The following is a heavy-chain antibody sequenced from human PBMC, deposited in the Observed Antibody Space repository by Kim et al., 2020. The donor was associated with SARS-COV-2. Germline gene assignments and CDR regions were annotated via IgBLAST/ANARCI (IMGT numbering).Heavy chain of an antibody. Sequence: PSFPGHVTISADKSISTAYLQWSSLKASDTAMYYCARQQQLVGVNWFDPWGQGTLVTVSS. D-gene: IGHD6-13*01. J-gene: IGHJ5*02. CDR3: ARQQQLVGVNWFDP. V-gene: IGHV5-10-1*01.